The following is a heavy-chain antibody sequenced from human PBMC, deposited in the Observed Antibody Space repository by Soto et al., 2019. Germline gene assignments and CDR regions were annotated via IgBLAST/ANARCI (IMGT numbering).Heavy chain of an antibody. V-gene: IGHV3-30*01. Sequence: QVQLVEAGGGVVQPGRSLGLSCAASGFTFYRYAMHWVRQAPGKGLEWGAVISYDERNKYYADSVKGRFTISRDNSKNTLYLQRNSLRAEDTAVYYCFKRPPYSSCWRYYYYGIDFWGQGTTVTVSS. CDR1: GFTFYRYA. D-gene: IGHD6-19*01. J-gene: IGHJ6*02. CDR2: ISYDERNK. CDR3: FKRPPYSSCWRYYYYGIDF.